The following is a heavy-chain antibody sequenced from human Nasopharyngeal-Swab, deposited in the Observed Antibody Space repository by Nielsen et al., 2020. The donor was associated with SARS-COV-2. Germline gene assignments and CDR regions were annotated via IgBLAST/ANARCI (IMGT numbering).Heavy chain of an antibody. D-gene: IGHD3-22*01. V-gene: IGHV3-30*04. Sequence: GGSLRLSCAASGFTFSSYAIHWVRQAPGKGLEWVTFISYDGRNKYYADSVKGRFTISRDNSKNTLYLQMNSLRAEDTAVYYCARDGREYYYFDSSEVGFDYWGHGTPVTVSS. CDR2: ISYDGRNK. CDR3: ARDGREYYYFDSSEVGFDY. J-gene: IGHJ4*01. CDR1: GFTFSSYA.